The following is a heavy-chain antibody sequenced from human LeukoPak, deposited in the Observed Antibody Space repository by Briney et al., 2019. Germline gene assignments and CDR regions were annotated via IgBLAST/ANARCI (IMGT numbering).Heavy chain of an antibody. D-gene: IGHD2-2*02. CDR2: ISNSGVST. V-gene: IGHV3-23*01. CDR1: GFTFDNYA. J-gene: IGHJ1*01. CDR3: AKDLYPHGRAEYFQH. Sequence: PGGSLRLSCETSGFTFDNYAMSWVRQAPGKWLEWVSAISNSGVSTHYADSVKGRFTISRDNSKNTLFLHMNTLRADDMAVYYCAKDLYPHGRAEYFQHWGQGTLVTVSS.